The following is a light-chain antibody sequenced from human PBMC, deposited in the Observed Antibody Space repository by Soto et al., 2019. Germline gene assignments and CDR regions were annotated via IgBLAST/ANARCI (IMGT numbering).Light chain of an antibody. J-gene: IGKJ2*01. V-gene: IGKV3-15*01. CDR3: QQYNNWPPYT. Sequence: EIVMTQSPATLSVSPGERVTLSCWASQSVRSNLAWYQQKPGQAPRLLIYGASTRATGIPARFSGSGSGTEFTLTISSLQSEDFAVYYCQQYNNWPPYTFGQGTKLEIK. CDR1: QSVRSN. CDR2: GAS.